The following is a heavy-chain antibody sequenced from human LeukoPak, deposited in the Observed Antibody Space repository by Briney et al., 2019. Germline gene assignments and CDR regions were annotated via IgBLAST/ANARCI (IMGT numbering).Heavy chain of an antibody. Sequence: GASVKVSCKASGYTFTGYYMHWVRQAPGQGLEWMGWINPNSGGTNYAQKFQGRVTMTRDTSISTAYMELSRLRSDDTAVYYCARDWGQLVLYRYFDHWGQGTLVTVSS. CDR3: ARDWGQLVLYRYFDH. CDR1: GYTFTGYY. V-gene: IGHV1-2*02. J-gene: IGHJ4*02. CDR2: INPNSGGT. D-gene: IGHD6-6*01.